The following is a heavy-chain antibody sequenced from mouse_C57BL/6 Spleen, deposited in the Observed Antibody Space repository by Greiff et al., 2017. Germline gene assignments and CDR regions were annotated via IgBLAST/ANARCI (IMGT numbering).Heavy chain of an antibody. CDR2: IYPSDSET. Sequence: QVQLKQPGAELVRPGSSVKLSCKASGYTFTSYWMDWVKQRPGQGLEWIGNIYPSDSETHYNQKFKDKATLTVDKSSSTAYMQLSSLTSEDSAVYYCARTRSSYLDYWGQGTTLTVSS. J-gene: IGHJ2*01. D-gene: IGHD1-1*01. CDR1: GYTFTSYW. CDR3: ARTRSSYLDY. V-gene: IGHV1-61*01.